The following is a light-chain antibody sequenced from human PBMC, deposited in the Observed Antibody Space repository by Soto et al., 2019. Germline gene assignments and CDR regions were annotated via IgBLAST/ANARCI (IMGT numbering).Light chain of an antibody. V-gene: IGLV2-11*01. J-gene: IGLJ2*01. CDR3: CSYAGTYTVV. CDR1: SSDVGDYNY. CDR2: EVS. Sequence: QSVLTQPRSVSGSPGQSVTICCTGTSSDVGDYNYVSWYQQHPGKAPKFIIYEVSKRPSGVPDRFSGSKSGNTASLTISGLQAEDEADYYCCSYAGTYTVVFGGGTKLTVL.